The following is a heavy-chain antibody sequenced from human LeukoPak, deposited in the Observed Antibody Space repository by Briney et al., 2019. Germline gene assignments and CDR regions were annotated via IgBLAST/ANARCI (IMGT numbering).Heavy chain of an antibody. CDR3: ARDNWNDEDFDY. V-gene: IGHV3-48*02. CDR2: ISSSSSTT. Sequence: GGSLRLSCAASGFTFSSYNMNWVRQAPGKGLEWVSYISSSSSTTYYADSVKGRFGISRDNAKKSLYLQMNSLRDEDTAVYYCARDNWNDEDFDYWGQGTLVTVSS. J-gene: IGHJ4*02. D-gene: IGHD1-20*01. CDR1: GFTFSSYN.